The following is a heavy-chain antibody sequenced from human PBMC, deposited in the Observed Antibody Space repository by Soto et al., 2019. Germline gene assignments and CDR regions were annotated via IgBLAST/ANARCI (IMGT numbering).Heavy chain of an antibody. J-gene: IGHJ4*02. D-gene: IGHD2-2*01. CDR3: ARIDCSSTSCYPEIFDY. V-gene: IGHV1-69*13. CDR1: GGTFSSYA. CDR2: IIPIFGTA. Sequence: SVKVSCKASGGTFSSYAISWVRQAPGKRLEWMGGIIPIFGTANYAQKFQGRVTITADESTSTAYMELSSLRSEDTAVYYCARIDCSSTSCYPEIFDYWGKGTLVNVSA.